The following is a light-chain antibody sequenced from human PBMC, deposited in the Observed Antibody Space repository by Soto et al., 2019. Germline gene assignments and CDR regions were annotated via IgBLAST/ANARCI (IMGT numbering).Light chain of an antibody. J-gene: IGKJ3*01. CDR3: QQSGSSPFT. Sequence: EIVLTQSPGTLSLSPGERATLSCRASQTVSSSFLAWYQQKPGQAPRLLIYAASSRATAIPDRFNGSGSGTDFALTISRLEPEDFAVYSCQQSGSSPFTFGPGTKVEIK. CDR2: AAS. CDR1: QTVSSSF. V-gene: IGKV3-20*01.